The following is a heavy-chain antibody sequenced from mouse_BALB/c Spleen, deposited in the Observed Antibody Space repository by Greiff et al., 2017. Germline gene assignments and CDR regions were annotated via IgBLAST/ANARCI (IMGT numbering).Heavy chain of an antibody. D-gene: IGHD4-1*01. J-gene: IGHJ2*01. V-gene: IGHV1-5*01. CDR1: GYTFTSYW. Sequence: VQLQQSGTVLARPGASVKMSCKASGYTFTSYWMHWVKQRPGQGLEWIGAIYPGNSDTSYNQKFKGKATLTADKSSSTAYMQLSSLTSVDSAVYFCARGVNWDSFDYWGQGTTLTVSS. CDR3: ARGVNWDSFDY. CDR2: IYPGNSDT.